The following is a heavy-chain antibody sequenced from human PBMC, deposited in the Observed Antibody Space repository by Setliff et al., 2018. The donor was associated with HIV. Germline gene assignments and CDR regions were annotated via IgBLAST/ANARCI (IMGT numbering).Heavy chain of an antibody. CDR2: IIPLFGTA. CDR1: GGTFSSYV. CDR3: ARGTDGDYYYYMDV. D-gene: IGHD3-10*01. V-gene: IGHV1-69*13. J-gene: IGHJ6*03. Sequence: ASVKVSCKASGGTFSSYVISWVRQAPGQGLEWMGGIIPLFGTANYAQKFQGRVTITADESTNTAYMELGSLRSEDTAVYYCARGTDGDYYYYMDVWGKGTTVTVSS.